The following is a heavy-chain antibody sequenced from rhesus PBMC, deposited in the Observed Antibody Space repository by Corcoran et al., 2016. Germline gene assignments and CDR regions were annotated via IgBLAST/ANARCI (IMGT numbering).Heavy chain of an antibody. V-gene: IGHV3-100*02. J-gene: IGHJ4*01. CDR3: TRNYYDSGYYTGGYFDY. CDR2: ISESCGTI. Sequence: DVQLVESGGGLVKPGGSLRLSCVASGFTFSSFEMHWVRQAPGKGLDWVSVISESCGTIYYADSVKGRFTISRDNAKNSLFLQMNSLRAEDTAVYYCTRNYYDSGYYTGGYFDYWGQGVLVTVSS. D-gene: IGHD3-28*01. CDR1: GFTFSSFE.